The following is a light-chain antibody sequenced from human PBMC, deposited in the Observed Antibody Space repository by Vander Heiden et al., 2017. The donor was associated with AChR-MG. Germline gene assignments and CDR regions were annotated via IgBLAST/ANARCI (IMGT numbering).Light chain of an antibody. Sequence: DTVMTQSPDPLAVSVGETASIDCKTSPSVLINTNNKNYLAWYQQKPGQPPKLLIYWASTRESGVPDRFSGSGSGTDFTLTISSLQAEDVAVYYCQQYYSTPTWTFGQGTKVEIK. CDR2: WAS. J-gene: IGKJ1*01. V-gene: IGKV4-1*01. CDR1: PSVLINTNNKNY. CDR3: QQYYSTPTWT.